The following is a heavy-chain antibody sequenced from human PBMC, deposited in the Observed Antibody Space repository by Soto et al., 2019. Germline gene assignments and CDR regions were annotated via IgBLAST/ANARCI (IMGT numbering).Heavy chain of an antibody. CDR1: GFTFSSYA. CDR2: ISGSGGST. D-gene: IGHD1-7*01. Sequence: QPGGSLRLSCAASGFTFSSYAMSWVRQAPGKGLEWVSAISGSGGSTYYADSVKGRFTISRDNSKNTLYLQMNSLRAEDTAVYCCAKAQYNWNYAFGPWGQRTLVTVSS. J-gene: IGHJ5*02. V-gene: IGHV3-23*01. CDR3: AKAQYNWNYAFGP.